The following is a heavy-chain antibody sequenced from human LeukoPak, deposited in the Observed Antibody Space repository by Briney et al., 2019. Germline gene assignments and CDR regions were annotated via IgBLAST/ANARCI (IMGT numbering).Heavy chain of an antibody. CDR3: AKDRQLWNYYFDY. CDR1: GFTFSSYG. J-gene: IGHJ4*02. CDR2: IWYDGSNK. Sequence: GGSLRLSCAASGFTFSSYGMHWVRQAPGKGLEWVAVIWYDGSNKYYADSVKGRFTISRDNSKNTLYLQMNSLRAEDTAVYYCAKDRQLWNYYFDYWGQGTLVTVSS. V-gene: IGHV3-30*02. D-gene: IGHD5-18*01.